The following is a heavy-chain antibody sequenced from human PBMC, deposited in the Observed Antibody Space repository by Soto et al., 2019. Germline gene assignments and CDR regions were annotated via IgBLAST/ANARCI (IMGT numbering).Heavy chain of an antibody. V-gene: IGHV3-23*01. CDR2: ISGSGTTT. J-gene: IGHJ4*02. CDR1: GFIFSSYA. CDR3: AKTHSGWYAPDDS. D-gene: IGHD6-19*01. Sequence: EVQLLESGGGLEQPGGSLRLSCAASGFIFSSYALSWVRQAPGKGLEWVSAISGSGTTTYYADSVKGRFTFSRDNSKSMLSLQVNSLRAEDTAVYYCAKTHSGWYAPDDSWGQGTLVTVSS.